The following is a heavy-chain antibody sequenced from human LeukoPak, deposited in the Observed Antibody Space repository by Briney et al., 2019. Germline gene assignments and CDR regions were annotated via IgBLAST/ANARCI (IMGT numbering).Heavy chain of an antibody. CDR3: ARFEVGFSSGYYHDVNRFDP. J-gene: IGHJ5*02. Sequence: ASVKVSCKASGYTFTSYDINWVRQATGQGLEWMGWMNPNSGNTGYAQKFQGRVTMTRNTSISTAYMELSSLRSEDTAVYYCARFEVGFSSGYYHDVNRFDPWGQGTLVTVSS. CDR1: GYTFTSYD. V-gene: IGHV1-8*01. D-gene: IGHD3-22*01. CDR2: MNPNSGNT.